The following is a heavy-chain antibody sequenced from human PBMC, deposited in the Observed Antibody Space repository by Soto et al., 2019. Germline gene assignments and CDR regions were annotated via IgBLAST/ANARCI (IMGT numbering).Heavy chain of an antibody. CDR3: AHRVLRTVFGLVTTTAIYFDF. CDR2: IYWDDDK. V-gene: IGHV2-5*02. D-gene: IGHD3-3*01. CDR1: GFSLTTSGVG. Sequence: SGPTLEPTETLTLTCRFSGFSLTTSGVGVGWIRQSPGKAPEWLALIYWDDDKRYSASLKSRLTITKDTSKNQVVLTVSDLDPTDTATYYCAHRVLRTVFGLVTTTAIYFDFWGQGTPVTVSS. J-gene: IGHJ4*02.